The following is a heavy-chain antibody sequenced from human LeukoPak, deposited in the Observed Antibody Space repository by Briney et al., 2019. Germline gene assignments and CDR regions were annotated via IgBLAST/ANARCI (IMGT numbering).Heavy chain of an antibody. V-gene: IGHV3-30*03. CDR3: ARAGTGVVPQYSYMDV. D-gene: IGHD3-3*01. CDR1: GFTFSSYS. J-gene: IGHJ6*03. CDR2: ISYDGSNK. Sequence: SGGSLRLSCAASGFTFSSYSMNWVRQAPGKGLEWVAVISYDGSNKYYADSVKGRFTISRDNSKNTLYLQMNSLRAEDTAVYYCARAGTGVVPQYSYMDVWGKGTTVTVSS.